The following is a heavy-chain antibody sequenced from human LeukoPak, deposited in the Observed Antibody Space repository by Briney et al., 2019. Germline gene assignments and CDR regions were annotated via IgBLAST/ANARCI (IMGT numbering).Heavy chain of an antibody. CDR2: ISGSGSII. Sequence: GGSLRLSCAASGFTFSDYYMGWIRQAPGKGLEWVSYISGSGSIIYYADSVKGRFTISRDNAKNSLYLQMNSLRAEDTAMYYCGRDFGLTGTKRSFDIWGQGTMVTVSS. CDR3: GRDFGLTGTKRSFDI. CDR1: GFTFSDYY. V-gene: IGHV3-11*01. J-gene: IGHJ3*02. D-gene: IGHD1-7*01.